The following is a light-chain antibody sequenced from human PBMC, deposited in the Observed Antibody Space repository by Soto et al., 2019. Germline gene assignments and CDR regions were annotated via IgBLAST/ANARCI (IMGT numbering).Light chain of an antibody. J-gene: IGLJ1*01. CDR2: VNS. CDR1: SSNIGTNT. Sequence: QSVLTQPHSASGTPGQRVTISCSGSSSNIGTNTVNWYQQLSGSAPKLLMFVNSQRPSGVPDRFSGSKSGTSASLAISGLQSEDEADYYCAAWDDSLNGLVFGAGTKVTVL. V-gene: IGLV1-44*01. CDR3: AAWDDSLNGLV.